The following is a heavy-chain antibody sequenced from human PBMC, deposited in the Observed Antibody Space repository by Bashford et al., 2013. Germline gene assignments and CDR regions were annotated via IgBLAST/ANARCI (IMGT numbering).Heavy chain of an antibody. CDR3: ARVILDYDRSGYFDP. Sequence: SVKVSCKASGGTFSSYAISWVRQAPGQGLEWMGRIIPILGIANYAQKFQGRVTITADKSTRTVFMEVSSLRSEDTALYYCARVILDYDRSGYFDPWGQGTLVTVSS. J-gene: IGHJ5*02. CDR1: GGTFSSYA. V-gene: IGHV1-69*04. D-gene: IGHD3-22*01. CDR2: IIPILGIA.